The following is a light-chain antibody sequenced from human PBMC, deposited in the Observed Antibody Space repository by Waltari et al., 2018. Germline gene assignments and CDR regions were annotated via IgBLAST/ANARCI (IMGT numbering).Light chain of an antibody. Sequence: SYELTQPPSVSVSPGQTASIPCSGLGDTYACWYQQKPGQAPVLVMFQDRKRPSGIPERFSGSNSGNTATLTISGTQAMDEADYYCQAWDSSTVVFGGGTKLTVL. J-gene: IGLJ2*01. CDR1: LGDTY. V-gene: IGLV3-1*01. CDR2: QDR. CDR3: QAWDSSTVV.